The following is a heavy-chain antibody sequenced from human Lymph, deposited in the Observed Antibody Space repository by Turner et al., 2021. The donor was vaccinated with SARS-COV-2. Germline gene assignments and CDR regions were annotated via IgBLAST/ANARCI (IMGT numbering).Heavy chain of an antibody. CDR3: ARARSGSYFDAFDI. CDR1: GFTFSTYA. D-gene: IGHD1-26*01. J-gene: IGHJ3*02. Sequence: QVQLVESGEGVVQPGRSLRLSCAASGFTFSTYAMHWVRQAPGKGLEWVAVISYDGSNKYYADSVKGRFTISRDNSKNTLYLQMNSLRAEDTAVYYCARARSGSYFDAFDIWGQGTMVTISS. V-gene: IGHV3-30-3*01. CDR2: ISYDGSNK.